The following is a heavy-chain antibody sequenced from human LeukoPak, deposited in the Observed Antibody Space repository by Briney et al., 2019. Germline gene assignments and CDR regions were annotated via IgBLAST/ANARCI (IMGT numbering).Heavy chain of an antibody. CDR2: INHSGST. CDR1: GGSFSGYY. Sequence: SETLSLTCGVYGGSFSGYYWSWIRQPPGKGLEWIGEINHSGSTNYNPSLKSRVTISVDTSKNQFSLKLSSVTAADTAVYYCARGPRQIYYYYYGMDVWGQGTTVTVSS. CDR3: ARGPRQIYYYYYGMDV. V-gene: IGHV4-34*01. J-gene: IGHJ6*02.